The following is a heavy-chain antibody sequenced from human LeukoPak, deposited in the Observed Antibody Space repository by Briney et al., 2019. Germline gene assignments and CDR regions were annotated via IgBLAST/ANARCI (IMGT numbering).Heavy chain of an antibody. V-gene: IGHV3-23*01. D-gene: IGHD2-21*01. Sequence: PGGSLRLSCAASGFTFSSYAMSWVRQAPGKGLEWVSAISGSGGSTYYADSVRGRFTISRDNAKNSLYLQMNSLRAEDTAVYYCAREVELRIVVNWFDPWGQGTLVTVSS. CDR2: ISGSGGST. CDR1: GFTFSSYA. CDR3: AREVELRIVVNWFDP. J-gene: IGHJ5*02.